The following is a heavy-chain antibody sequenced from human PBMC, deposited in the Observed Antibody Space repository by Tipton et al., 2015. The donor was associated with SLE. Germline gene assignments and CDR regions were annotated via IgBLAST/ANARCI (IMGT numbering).Heavy chain of an antibody. CDR2: ISGDGSST. CDR1: GFTFSGSW. Sequence: SLRLSCAASGFTFSGSWMHWLRQAPGKDLMWVSRISGDGSSTAYADSVKGRFTISRDNARNALYLQLNSLRAEDTGVYYCARENCFGSVCSRAFDIWGQGTMVTVSS. J-gene: IGHJ3*02. V-gene: IGHV3-74*01. CDR3: ARENCFGSVCSRAFDI. D-gene: IGHD2-8*02.